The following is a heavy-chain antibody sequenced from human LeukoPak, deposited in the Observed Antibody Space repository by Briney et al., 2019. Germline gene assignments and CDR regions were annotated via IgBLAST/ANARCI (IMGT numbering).Heavy chain of an antibody. CDR2: IYYSGST. Sequence: SETLSLTCTVSGGSISSYYWSWIRQPPGKGLEWIGYIYYSGSTNYNPSLKSRVTTSVDTSKNQFSLKLSSVTAADTAVYYCAREDYGDYENWFDPWGQRTLVTVSS. CDR1: GGSISSYY. CDR3: AREDYGDYENWFDP. D-gene: IGHD4-17*01. J-gene: IGHJ5*02. V-gene: IGHV4-59*01.